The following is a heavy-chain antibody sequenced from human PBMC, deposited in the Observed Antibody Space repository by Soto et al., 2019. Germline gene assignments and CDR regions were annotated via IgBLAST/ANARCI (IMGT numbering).Heavy chain of an antibody. CDR3: TTGYYDFWSGRPYYYGMAV. J-gene: IGHJ6*02. CDR2: IKSKTDGGTT. V-gene: IGHV3-15*07. Sequence: PGGSLRLSCAASGFTFSNAWMNWVRQAPGKGLEWVGRIKSKTDGGTTDYAAPVNGRFTISRDDSKNTLYLQMNSLKTEDTAVYYCTTGYYDFWSGRPYYYGMAVWRQGTTVPVSS. D-gene: IGHD3-3*01. CDR1: GFTFSNAW.